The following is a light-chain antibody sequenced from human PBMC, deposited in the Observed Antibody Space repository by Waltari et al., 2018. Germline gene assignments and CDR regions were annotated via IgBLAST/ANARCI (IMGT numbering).Light chain of an antibody. CDR3: QHYVRLPAT. CDR2: GVS. CDR1: QSVSRS. V-gene: IGKV3-20*01. J-gene: IGKJ1*01. Sequence: IVLTQSPGTLSLSPGERVTLSCRASQSVSRSLAWYQQKPGQAPKLLIYGVSTRATGIPDRFTGSGSGTDFSLTISSLEPEDFAIYFCQHYVRLPATFGQGTKVEIK.